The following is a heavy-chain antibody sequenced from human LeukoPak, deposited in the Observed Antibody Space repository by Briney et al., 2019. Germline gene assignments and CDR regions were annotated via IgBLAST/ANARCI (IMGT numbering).Heavy chain of an antibody. Sequence: SVKVSCKASGGTFSSYAISWVRQAPGQGLEWMGGVIPIFGTANYAQKLQGRVTMTTDTSTSTAYMELRSLRSDDTAVYYCSMNYDSSGYSFDYWGQGTLVTVSS. CDR3: SMNYDSSGYSFDY. CDR2: VIPIFGTA. J-gene: IGHJ4*02. CDR1: GGTFSSYA. D-gene: IGHD3-22*01. V-gene: IGHV1-69*05.